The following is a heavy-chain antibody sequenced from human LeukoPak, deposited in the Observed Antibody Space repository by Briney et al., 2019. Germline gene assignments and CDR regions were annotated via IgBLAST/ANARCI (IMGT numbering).Heavy chain of an antibody. D-gene: IGHD5-18*01. CDR1: GFTFSSYA. J-gene: IGHJ4*02. Sequence: QAGGSLRLSCAASGFTFSSYAMHWVRQAPGKGLEWVAVISYDGSNKYYADSVKGRFTISRDNSKNTLYLQMNSLRAEDTAVYYCARVDPIQLWSREDYWGQGTLVTVSS. V-gene: IGHV3-30-3*01. CDR3: ARVDPIQLWSREDY. CDR2: ISYDGSNK.